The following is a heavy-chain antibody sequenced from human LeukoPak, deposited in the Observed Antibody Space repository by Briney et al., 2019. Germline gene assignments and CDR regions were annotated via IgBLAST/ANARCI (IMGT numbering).Heavy chain of an antibody. Sequence: ASVKVSCKASGYTFTSHSINWLRQAPGQGLEWMGWITTNTGNPTYAQGFTGRFVFSLDTSVSTAYLQISSLKAEDTAVYYCARDASTIRFDYWGQGTLVTVSS. CDR3: ARDASTIRFDY. CDR1: GYTFTSHS. CDR2: ITTNTGNP. J-gene: IGHJ4*02. V-gene: IGHV7-4-1*02. D-gene: IGHD5-24*01.